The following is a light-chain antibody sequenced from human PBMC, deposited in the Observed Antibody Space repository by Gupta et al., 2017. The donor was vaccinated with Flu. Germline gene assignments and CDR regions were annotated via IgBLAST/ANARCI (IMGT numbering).Light chain of an antibody. J-gene: IGKJ1*01. Sequence: DIQMTQSPASLSASVVARVTITCRPSQSISSYLNWYQQKPGKAPKLLIYAASSLQSGVPSRFSGSGSGTDFTLTISSLQPEDFATYYCQQCYSTPRTFGQGTRVEIK. CDR1: QSISSY. CDR3: QQCYSTPRT. V-gene: IGKV1-39*01. CDR2: AAS.